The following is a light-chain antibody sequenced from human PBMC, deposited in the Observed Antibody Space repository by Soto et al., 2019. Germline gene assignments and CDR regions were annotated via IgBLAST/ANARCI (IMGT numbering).Light chain of an antibody. V-gene: IGLV2-23*02. CDR2: EVN. J-gene: IGLJ1*01. CDR1: SSDVGSYNL. Sequence: SVLTQPASVSGSPGQSVTISCTGTSSDVGSYNLVSWYQQHPGKAPQLMIYEVNERPAGVSNRFSGSKSGNTASLTISGLQAEDEADYYCCSFARSRILFGTGTKVTVL. CDR3: CSFARSRIL.